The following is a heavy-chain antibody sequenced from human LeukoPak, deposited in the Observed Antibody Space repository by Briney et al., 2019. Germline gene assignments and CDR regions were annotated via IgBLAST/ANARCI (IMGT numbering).Heavy chain of an antibody. V-gene: IGHV4-59*01. D-gene: IGHD2-21*01. CDR3: ARGVVIAPQTFDY. CDR1: GESISGFY. CDR2: IYYSGSA. J-gene: IGHJ4*02. Sequence: SETLSLTCTVSGESISGFYWTWIRQPPGKGLEWIGYIYYSGSANYNPSLKSRVTISVDTSKNQFSLKLSSVTAADTAVYYCARGVVIAPQTFDYWGQGTLVTVSS.